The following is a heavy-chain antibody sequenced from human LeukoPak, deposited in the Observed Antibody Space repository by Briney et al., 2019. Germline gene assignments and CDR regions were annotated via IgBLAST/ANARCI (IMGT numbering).Heavy chain of an antibody. CDR3: ARLFEAYYYDSSGYYIGDY. V-gene: IGHV1-18*04. CDR2: INPLNGHT. J-gene: IGHJ4*02. D-gene: IGHD3-22*01. Sequence: GASVKVSCKASGYSFTNNAVSWVRQAPGQGLEWMGWINPLNGHTDYAQKFQGRVTMTTDTSTSTAYMELRSLRSDDTAVYYCARLFEAYYYDSSGYYIGDYWGQGTLVTVSS. CDR1: GYSFTNNA.